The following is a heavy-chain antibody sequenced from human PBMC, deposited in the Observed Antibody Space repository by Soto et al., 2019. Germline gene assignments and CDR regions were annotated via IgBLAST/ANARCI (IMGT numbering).Heavy chain of an antibody. V-gene: IGHV3-66*02. Sequence: GSLKLSCAASGFTVSSNYMSWVRQAPGKGLEWVSVIYSGGSTYYDDSVKGRFTISRDNSKNTLYLQMNSLRAEDTAVYYCARGGTTDAFDIWGQGTMVTVSS. J-gene: IGHJ3*02. D-gene: IGHD1-7*01. CDR2: IYSGGST. CDR3: ARGGTTDAFDI. CDR1: GFTVSSNY.